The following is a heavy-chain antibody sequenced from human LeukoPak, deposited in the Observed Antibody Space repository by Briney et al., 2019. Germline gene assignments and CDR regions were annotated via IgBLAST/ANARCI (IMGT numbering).Heavy chain of an antibody. V-gene: IGHV1-8*03. CDR3: ARGLPYGDYVVDAFDI. D-gene: IGHD4-17*01. CDR1: GYTFTGYY. CDR2: MNPNSGNT. Sequence: ASVKVSCKASGYTFTGYYMHWVRQAPGQGLEWMGWMNPNSGNTGYAQKFQGRVTITRNTSISTAYMELSSLRSEDTAVYYCARGLPYGDYVVDAFDIWGQGTMVTVSS. J-gene: IGHJ3*02.